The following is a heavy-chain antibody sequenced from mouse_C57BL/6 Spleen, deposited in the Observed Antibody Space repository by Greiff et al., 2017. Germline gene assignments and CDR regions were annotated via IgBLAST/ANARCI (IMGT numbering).Heavy chain of an antibody. Sequence: QVQLQQSGAELARPGASVKMSCKASGYTFTSYTMHWVKQRPGQGLEWIGYINPSSGYTTYNQKFKDKATLTADKSSSTAYMQLSSLTSEDSAVYYYARGGDGNYDLPYWYFDVWGTGTTVTVSS. CDR1: GYTFTSYT. CDR3: ARGGDGNYDLPYWYFDV. J-gene: IGHJ1*03. V-gene: IGHV1-4*01. D-gene: IGHD2-1*01. CDR2: INPSSGYT.